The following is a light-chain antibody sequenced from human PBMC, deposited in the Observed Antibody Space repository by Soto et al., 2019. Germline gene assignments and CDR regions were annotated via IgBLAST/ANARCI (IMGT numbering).Light chain of an antibody. Sequence: EIVLTQSPGTLSLSPGERATLSCRASQSVSSSYLAWYQQKPGQAPRLLIYGASRRTTGIPDRFSGSGSGTYFSLTISRLEPEDFAVYYCQQYGSSPQGTFGQGTKVEIK. CDR2: GAS. CDR1: QSVSSSY. V-gene: IGKV3-20*01. CDR3: QQYGSSPQGT. J-gene: IGKJ1*01.